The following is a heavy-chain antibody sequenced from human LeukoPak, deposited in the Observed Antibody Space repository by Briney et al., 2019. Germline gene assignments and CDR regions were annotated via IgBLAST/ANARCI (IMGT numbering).Heavy chain of an antibody. V-gene: IGHV4-39*07. J-gene: IGHJ4*02. Sequence: SETLSLTCTVPGGSISSSSYYWGWIRQPPGKGLEWIGSIYYSGSTYYNPSLKSRVTISVDTSKNQFSLKLSSVTAADTAVYYCARDPGRYANYYDSSGVDYWGQGTLVTVSS. CDR3: ARDPGRYANYYDSSGVDY. CDR2: IYYSGST. CDR1: GGSISSSSYY. D-gene: IGHD3-22*01.